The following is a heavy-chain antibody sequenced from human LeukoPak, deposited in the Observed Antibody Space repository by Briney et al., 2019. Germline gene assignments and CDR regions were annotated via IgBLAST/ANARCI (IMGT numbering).Heavy chain of an antibody. CDR2: ISDSGATK. CDR3: TLSLRTPGNY. CDR1: GFTFTNYG. Sequence: PGGSLRLSCAASGFTFTNYGMSWVRQAPGKGLEWVSAISDSGATKYYADSVKGRFTISRDNSQNTLYLQMNSLRAEDMAVYYCTLSLRTPGNYWGQGTLVTVSS. J-gene: IGHJ4*02. V-gene: IGHV3-23*01. D-gene: IGHD2/OR15-2a*01.